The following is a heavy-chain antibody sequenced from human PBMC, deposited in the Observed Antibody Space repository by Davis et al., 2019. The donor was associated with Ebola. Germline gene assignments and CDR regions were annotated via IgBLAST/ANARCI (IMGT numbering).Heavy chain of an antibody. V-gene: IGHV3-11*06. Sequence: GESLKISCAASGFTFSDYYMSWIRQAPGKGLEWVSYISSSSSYANYADSVKGRFTISRDNAKNSLYLQMNSLRAEDTAAYYCARTIAVAGPGSWGQGTLVTVSS. J-gene: IGHJ5*02. CDR1: GFTFSDYY. CDR3: ARTIAVAGPGS. D-gene: IGHD6-19*01. CDR2: ISSSSSYA.